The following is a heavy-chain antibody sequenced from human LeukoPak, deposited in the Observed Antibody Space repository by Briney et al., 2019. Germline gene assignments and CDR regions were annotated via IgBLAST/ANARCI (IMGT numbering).Heavy chain of an antibody. V-gene: IGHV1-2*02. J-gene: IGHJ5*02. D-gene: IGHD2-15*01. CDR1: GYTFTGYY. CDR3: ARDRYFRVVVAANWFDP. CDR2: INPNSGGT. Sequence: ASVKVSCKASGYTFTGYYMHWVRQAPGQGLEWMGWINPNSGGTNYAQKFQGRVTMARDTSISTAYMELSRLRSDDTAVCYCARDRYFRVVVAANWFDPWGQGTLVTVSS.